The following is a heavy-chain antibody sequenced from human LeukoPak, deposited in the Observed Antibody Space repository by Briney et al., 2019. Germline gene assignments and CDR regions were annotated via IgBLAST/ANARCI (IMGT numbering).Heavy chain of an antibody. J-gene: IGHJ2*01. V-gene: IGHV4-4*07. CDR2: IDTSRQT. D-gene: IGHD1-26*01. Sequence: PSETLSLTCNMSRGSMSFYYWNWIRQPAGKGLEWIGRIDTSRQTSYNPSLKNRVTISVDKSKNQVSLELRSVTVADTAVYYCARDDPPIESGSYLGVWYFDLWGRGTLVTIS. CDR3: ARDDPPIESGSYLGVWYFDL. CDR1: RGSMSFYY.